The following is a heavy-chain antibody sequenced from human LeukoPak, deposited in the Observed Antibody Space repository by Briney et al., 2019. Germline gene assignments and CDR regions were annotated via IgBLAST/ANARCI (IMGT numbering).Heavy chain of an antibody. CDR2: IYYSGST. J-gene: IGHJ5*02. V-gene: IGHV4-59*01. D-gene: IGHD5-18*01. Sequence: SETLSLTCTVSGGSISPYYWSWIRQPPGKGLEWIGYIYYSGSTNYNPSLKSRVTISVDTSKNQFSLKLSSVTAADTAVYYCARNSYSYGYPNWFDPWGQGTLVTVSS. CDR1: GGSISPYY. CDR3: ARNSYSYGYPNWFDP.